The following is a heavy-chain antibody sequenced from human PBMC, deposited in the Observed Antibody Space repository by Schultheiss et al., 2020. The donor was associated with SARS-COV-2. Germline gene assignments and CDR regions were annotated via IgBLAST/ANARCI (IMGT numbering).Heavy chain of an antibody. J-gene: IGHJ6*02. Sequence: SETLSLTCGVSGGSISSSDWWSWVRQPPGTGLEWIGEIYHSGSTNYNPPLKSRLTISVDRSKNQFSLNLSSVTAADTAVYYCARGPAMIVVVITRRYYYYGMDVWGQGTTVTVSS. CDR1: GGSISSSDW. V-gene: IGHV4-4*02. CDR2: IYHSGST. CDR3: ARGPAMIVVVITRRYYYYGMDV. D-gene: IGHD3-22*01.